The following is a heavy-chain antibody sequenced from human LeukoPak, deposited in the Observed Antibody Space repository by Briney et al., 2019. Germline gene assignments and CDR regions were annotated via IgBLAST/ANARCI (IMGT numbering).Heavy chain of an antibody. CDR2: ISSSGSTI. Sequence: GGSLRLSCAASGFTFSSYEMSWVRQAPGKGLEWVSYISSSGSTIYYADSVKGRFTISRDNAKNSLYLQMNSLRAEDTAVYYCAREEQGIAVPFDYWGQGTLVTVSS. CDR1: GFTFSSYE. J-gene: IGHJ4*02. V-gene: IGHV3-48*03. D-gene: IGHD6-19*01. CDR3: AREEQGIAVPFDY.